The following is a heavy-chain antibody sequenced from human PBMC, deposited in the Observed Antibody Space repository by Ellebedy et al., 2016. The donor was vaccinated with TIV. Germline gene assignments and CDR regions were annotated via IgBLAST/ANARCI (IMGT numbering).Heavy chain of an antibody. CDR3: ARGGDGYIHY. CDR1: GDSISDTYSY. CDR2: IHYTGST. J-gene: IGHJ4*02. V-gene: IGHV4-39*07. D-gene: IGHD5-24*01. Sequence: MPSETLSLTCTVSGDSISDTYSYWTWIRQPPGEGLEWIGSIHYTGSTYFNPSLKSRVTISVDTSKNKFSLKLSSVTAADTAVYYCARGGDGYIHYWGQGTLVTVSS.